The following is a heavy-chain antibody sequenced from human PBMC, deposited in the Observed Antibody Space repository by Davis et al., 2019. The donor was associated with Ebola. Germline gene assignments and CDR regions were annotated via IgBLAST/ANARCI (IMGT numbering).Heavy chain of an antibody. CDR2: IRESEVT. CDR3: AKEPSSRYAFDI. CDR1: GFTFSAYH. Sequence: PGGSLRLSCAASGFTFSAYHMNWVRQAPGKGLEWVANIRESEVTYYADSVKGRFTISRDNSKGTLYLQMDSLRAEDTALYYCAKEPSSRYAFDIWGQGTMVTVSS. D-gene: IGHD2-2*01. J-gene: IGHJ3*02. V-gene: IGHV3-23*01.